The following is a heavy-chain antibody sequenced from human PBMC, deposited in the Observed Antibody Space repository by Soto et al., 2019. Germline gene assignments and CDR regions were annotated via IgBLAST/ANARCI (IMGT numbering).Heavy chain of an antibody. CDR3: ARDDDYGDNGLYY. CDR2: IGSDGRRD. Sequence: QVQLVESGGGVVQPGGSLRLSCAASGFTFGRHGMHWVRQAPGKGLEWVAVIGSDGRRDSYAVSVKGRFTISRDNGQNTRYLQMNSLRAEDTAVYYCARDDDYGDNGLYYWGQGTLVTVSS. D-gene: IGHD4-17*01. J-gene: IGHJ4*02. V-gene: IGHV3-33*01. CDR1: GFTFGRHG.